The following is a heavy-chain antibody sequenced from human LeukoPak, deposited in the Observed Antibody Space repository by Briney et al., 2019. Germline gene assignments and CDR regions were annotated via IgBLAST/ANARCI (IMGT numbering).Heavy chain of an antibody. CDR1: GFTFSSYT. Sequence: GGSLRLSCAASGFTFSSYTMSWVRQAPGKGLEWVSAIGGSGGSTYYADSVKGRFTISRDNSKNTLYLQMNSLRAEDTAVYYCAKPHSLAVAGEFDPWAREPWSPSPQ. CDR3: AKPHSLAVAGEFDP. CDR2: IGGSGGST. D-gene: IGHD6-19*01. J-gene: IGHJ5*02. V-gene: IGHV3-23*01.